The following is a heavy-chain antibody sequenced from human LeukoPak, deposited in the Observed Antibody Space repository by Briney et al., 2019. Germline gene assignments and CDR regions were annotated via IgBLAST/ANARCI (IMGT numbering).Heavy chain of an antibody. J-gene: IGHJ6*02. V-gene: IGHV3-7*01. Sequence: PGGSLRLSCAASGFTFSSYWMSWVRQAPGKGLEWVANIKQDGSGKYYVDSVKGRFTISRDNAKNSLYLQMNSLRAEDTAVYYCARAWSYSGSYYGMDVWGQGTTVTVSS. CDR1: GFTFSSYW. CDR3: ARAWSYSGSYYGMDV. CDR2: IKQDGSGK. D-gene: IGHD1-26*01.